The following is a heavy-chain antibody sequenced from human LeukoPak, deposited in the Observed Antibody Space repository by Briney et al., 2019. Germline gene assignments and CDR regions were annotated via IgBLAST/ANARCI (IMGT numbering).Heavy chain of an antibody. Sequence: GASVKVSCEASGGTFSSYAISWVRQAPGQGLEWMGRIIPILGIANYAQKFQGRVTITADKSTSTAYMELSSLRSEDTAVYYCASPTYTRRGRSNWFDPWGQGTLVTVSS. J-gene: IGHJ5*02. V-gene: IGHV1-69*04. CDR1: GGTFSSYA. CDR3: ASPTYTRRGRSNWFDP. CDR2: IIPILGIA. D-gene: IGHD2-2*02.